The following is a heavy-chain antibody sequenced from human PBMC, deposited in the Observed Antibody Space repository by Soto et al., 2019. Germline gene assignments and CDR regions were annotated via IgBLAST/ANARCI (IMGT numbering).Heavy chain of an antibody. D-gene: IGHD3-9*01. CDR2: ISGYNGKT. CDR1: GYTFSNHY. CDR3: ARENTDILTGDPIVWFDP. V-gene: IGHV1-18*01. Sequence: QVQLVQSGPEVKKPGASVKVSCTASGYTFSNHYISWVRLAPGQGFEWMGWISGYNGKTHYAQKVQDRVTMTTDTSTNTAYMELTSLRSDDTAIYYCARENTDILTGDPIVWFDPWGQGTLVTVSS. J-gene: IGHJ5*02.